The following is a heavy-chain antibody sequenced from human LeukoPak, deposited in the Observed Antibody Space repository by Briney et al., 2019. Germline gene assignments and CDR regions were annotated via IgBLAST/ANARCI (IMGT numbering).Heavy chain of an antibody. D-gene: IGHD3-22*01. Sequence: GGSLRLSCAASGFTFHDHTMHWVRQGPGKGLEWVSSISSSSSYIYYADSVKGRFTISRDNAKNSLYLQMNSLRAEDTAVYYCARDQDYYDSSGYYPNIDYWGQGTLVTVSS. J-gene: IGHJ4*02. CDR2: ISSSSSYI. V-gene: IGHV3-21*01. CDR3: ARDQDYYDSSGYYPNIDY. CDR1: GFTFHDHT.